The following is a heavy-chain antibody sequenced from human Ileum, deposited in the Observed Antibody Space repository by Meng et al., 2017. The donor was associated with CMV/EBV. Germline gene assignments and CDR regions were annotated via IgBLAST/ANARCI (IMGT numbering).Heavy chain of an antibody. D-gene: IGHD3-3*01. Sequence: GESLKISCVASGFTFSSYEMNWVRQIPGKGLEWISYISASTSAIYYAASVKGRFTISRDNVKNSLYLLMESLRAADTAIYYCVRGGSSGTLKYFDYWGQGALVTVSS. J-gene: IGHJ4*02. V-gene: IGHV3-48*03. CDR1: GFTFSSYE. CDR2: ISASTSAI. CDR3: VRGGSSGTLKYFDY.